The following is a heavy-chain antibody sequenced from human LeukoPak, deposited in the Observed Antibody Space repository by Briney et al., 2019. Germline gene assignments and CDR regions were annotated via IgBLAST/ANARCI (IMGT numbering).Heavy chain of an antibody. D-gene: IGHD3-3*01. CDR2: ISGGAGST. CDR1: GFSFSTSD. CDR3: ARGPSGLYYDFWSGYSQNNWFDP. J-gene: IGHJ5*02. Sequence: GGTLRLSCAASGFSFSTSDMSWVRQAPGKGLEWVLKISGGAGSTYYADSVQGRFIVSRDNSKNTMYLQMNSLRAEDTAVYYCARGPSGLYYDFWSGYSQNNWFDPWGQGTLVTVSS. V-gene: IGHV3-23*01.